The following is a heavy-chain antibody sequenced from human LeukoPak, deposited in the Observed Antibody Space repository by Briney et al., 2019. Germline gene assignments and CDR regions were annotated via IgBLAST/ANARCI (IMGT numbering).Heavy chain of an antibody. V-gene: IGHV1-2*06. J-gene: IGHJ4*02. D-gene: IGHD2-15*01. CDR1: GYTFTGYY. CDR2: INPNSGGT. Sequence: ASVKVSCKASGYTFTGYYMHWVRQAPGQGLEWMGRINPNSGGTNYAQKFQGRVTMTRDTSISTAYMELSRLRSDDTAVYYCARETPVGACFDYWGQGTLVTVSS. CDR3: ARETPVGACFDY.